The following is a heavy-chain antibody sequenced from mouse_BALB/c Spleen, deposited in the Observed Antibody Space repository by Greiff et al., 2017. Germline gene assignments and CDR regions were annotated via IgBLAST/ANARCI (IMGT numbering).Heavy chain of an antibody. CDR1: GYTFTSYT. V-gene: IGHV1-4*01. CDR2: INPSSGYT. Sequence: LVESGAELARPGASVKMSCKASGYTFTSYTMHWVKQRPGQGLEWIGYINPSSGYTNYNQKFKDKATLTADKSSSTAYMQLSSLTSEDSAVYYCARTSNYDAMDYWGQGTSVTVSS. D-gene: IGHD2-5*01. CDR3: ARTSNYDAMDY. J-gene: IGHJ4*01.